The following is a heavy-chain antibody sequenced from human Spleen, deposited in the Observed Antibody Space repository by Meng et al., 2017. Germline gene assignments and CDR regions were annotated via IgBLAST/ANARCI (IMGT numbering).Heavy chain of an antibody. D-gene: IGHD4-11*01. J-gene: IGHJ4*02. V-gene: IGHV4-34*01. CDR1: GGSFSDYY. Sequence: QWQLQRVGAGLLKPSETLSLTCVVSGGSFSDYYWSWIRQPPGKGLEWIGEINHSGSTNYNPSLESRATISVDTSQNNLSLKLSSVTAADSAVYYCARGPTTMAHDFDYWGQGTLVTVSS. CDR3: ARGPTTMAHDFDY. CDR2: INHSGST.